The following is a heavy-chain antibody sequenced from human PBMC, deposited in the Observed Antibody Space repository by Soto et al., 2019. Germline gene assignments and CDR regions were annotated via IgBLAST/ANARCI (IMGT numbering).Heavy chain of an antibody. J-gene: IGHJ4*02. CDR2: IYHSGST. CDR1: GGSISSGGYS. V-gene: IGHV4-30-2*01. D-gene: IGHD3-22*01. CDR3: ARSYDSSGYYYGAFDY. Sequence: SSETLSLTCAVSGGSISSGGYSWSWIRQPPGKGLEWIGYIYHSGSTYYNPSLKSRVTISVDRSKNQFSLKLSSVTAADTAVYYCARSYDSSGYYYGAFDYWGQGTLVTVSS.